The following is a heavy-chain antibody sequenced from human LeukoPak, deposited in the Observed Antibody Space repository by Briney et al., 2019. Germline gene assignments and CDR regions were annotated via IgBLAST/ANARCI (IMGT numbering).Heavy chain of an antibody. CDR2: IYYSGST. Sequence: SETLSLTCAVYGGSISSYYWSWIRQPPGKGQEWIGYIYYSGSTNYNPSLKSRVTISVDTSKNQFSLKLSSVTAADTAVYYCARVVTVTTGYYYYYMDVWGKGTTVTVSS. D-gene: IGHD4-11*01. J-gene: IGHJ6*03. CDR1: GGSISSYY. CDR3: ARVVTVTTGYYYYYMDV. V-gene: IGHV4-59*01.